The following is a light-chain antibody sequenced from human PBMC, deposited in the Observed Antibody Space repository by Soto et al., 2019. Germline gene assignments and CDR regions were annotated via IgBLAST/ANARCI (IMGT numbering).Light chain of an antibody. Sequence: EIVMTQSPGTLSLSPGERATVSCRASQGVSTYLAWYQQKPGQAPRLLIYDASNRSTGIPSRFSGSGSGTDFTLTISSLEPEDSALYYCQQRTNWPLTFGGGTKVEIK. CDR1: QGVSTY. CDR3: QQRTNWPLT. J-gene: IGKJ4*01. V-gene: IGKV3-11*01. CDR2: DAS.